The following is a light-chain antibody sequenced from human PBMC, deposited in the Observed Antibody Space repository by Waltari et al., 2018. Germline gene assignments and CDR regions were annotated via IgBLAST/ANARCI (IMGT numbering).Light chain of an antibody. V-gene: IGLV2-23*02. J-gene: IGLJ2*01. CDR1: SSDVGNYNL. Sequence: QSALTQPASVSGSPGQSITISCAGTSSDVGNYNLVAWYQQHAGEAPKRMIYEAPNGPSGVSNRFSGAKSGNTASLTSSGRRAEDEADYYCCSYASGSTFVFGGGTKLTVL. CDR3: CSYASGSTFV. CDR2: EAP.